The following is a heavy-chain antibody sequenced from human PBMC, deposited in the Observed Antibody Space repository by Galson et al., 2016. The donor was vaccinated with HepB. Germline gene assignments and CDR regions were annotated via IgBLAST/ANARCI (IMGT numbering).Heavy chain of an antibody. CDR3: ARGDHRSSRPFDS. J-gene: IGHJ4*02. D-gene: IGHD6-13*01. CDR1: GYTFSSYG. Sequence: SVKVSCKASGYTFSSYGVTWVRQAPGQGLEWVGWTSTYNRNTNYAQKFHGRVTMTTDTSTSTVYMDLRSLRSDDTAVYYWARGDHRSSRPFDSWGQGTLVTVSS. CDR2: TSTYNRNT. V-gene: IGHV1-18*01.